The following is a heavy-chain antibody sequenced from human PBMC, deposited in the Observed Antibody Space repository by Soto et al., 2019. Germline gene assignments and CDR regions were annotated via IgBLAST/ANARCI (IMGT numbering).Heavy chain of an antibody. CDR1: GFTFSSYG. J-gene: IGHJ4*02. CDR2: ISYDGSSK. V-gene: IGHV3-30*18. CDR3: SKEGYYYDSSGYSLYYVDY. Sequence: GGSLRLSCAASGFTFSSYGMHWVRQAPGKGLEWVAVISYDGSSKYYADSVKGRFTISRDNSKNTLYLQMNSLRAEDTAVYYCSKEGYYYDSSGYSLYYVDYLGQGTLVTVSS. D-gene: IGHD3-22*01.